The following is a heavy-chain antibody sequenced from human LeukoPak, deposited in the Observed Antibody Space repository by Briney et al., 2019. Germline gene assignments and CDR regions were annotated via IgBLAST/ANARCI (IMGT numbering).Heavy chain of an antibody. J-gene: IGHJ6*02. V-gene: IGHV1-24*01. CDR1: GYTLTELS. CDR2: FDPEDGET. Sequence: GASVNVSCKVSGYTLTELSMHWVRQAPGKGLEWMGGFDPEDGETIYAQKFQGRVTMTEDTSTDTAYMELSSLRSEDTAVYYCATTLGVQYGMDVWGQGTTVTVSS. CDR3: ATTLGVQYGMDV. D-gene: IGHD2-8*01.